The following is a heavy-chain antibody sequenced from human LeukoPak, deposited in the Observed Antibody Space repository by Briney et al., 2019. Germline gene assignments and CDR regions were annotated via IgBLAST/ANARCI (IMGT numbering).Heavy chain of an antibody. CDR2: VSHTGDT. J-gene: IGHJ5*02. CDR3: ARDFDL. V-gene: IGHV4-34*01. Sequence: PSETLSLTCAVYRGSLSGHFWSWIRQPPGKGLEWIVEVSHTGDTNYDPSLKSRDTVSVDTSKNQFSLKLTSVTAADTSVYYCARDFDLWGQGTLVTVSS. CDR1: RGSLSGHF.